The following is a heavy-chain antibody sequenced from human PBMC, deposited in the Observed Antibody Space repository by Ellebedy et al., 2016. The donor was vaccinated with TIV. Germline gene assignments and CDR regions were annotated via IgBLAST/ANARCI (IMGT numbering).Heavy chain of an antibody. D-gene: IGHD1-26*01. CDR1: GFTFSSYA. CDR3: AKSGPISSGLGIETYNGKYYGMDV. CDR2: ISGSGDYT. V-gene: IGHV3-23*01. Sequence: GGSLRLXXAASGFTFSSYAMSWVRQAPGKGLEWVSGISGSGDYTYSADSVKGRFTISRDNSKNTLYLQMNSLRAEDTAAYYCAKSGPISSGLGIETYNGKYYGMDVWGQGTTVTVSS. J-gene: IGHJ6*02.